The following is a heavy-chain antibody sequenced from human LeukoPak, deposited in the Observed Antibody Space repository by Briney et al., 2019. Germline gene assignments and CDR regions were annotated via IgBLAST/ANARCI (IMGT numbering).Heavy chain of an antibody. CDR3: ARDSFETDIDY. Sequence: GGSLRLSCAASGFIFSSYWMSWVRQAPGKGLEWMANIKEDGSEQYYVGSLKGRFTISRDNAKNSLYLQMNSLRAKDTAVYYCARDSFETDIDYWGQGTLVTVSS. CDR2: IKEDGSEQ. V-gene: IGHV3-7*01. D-gene: IGHD1-14*01. CDR1: GFIFSSYW. J-gene: IGHJ4*02.